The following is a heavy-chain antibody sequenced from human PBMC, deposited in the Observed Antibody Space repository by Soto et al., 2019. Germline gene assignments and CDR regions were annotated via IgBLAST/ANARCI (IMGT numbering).Heavy chain of an antibody. Sequence: GGSLRLSCAASGFTFSSYDMHWVRQATGKGLEWVSAIGTAGDPYYPGSVKGRFTISRENAKNSLYLQMNSLRAGDTAVYYCARGVGYCSSTSCPTYGMDVWGQGTTVTVYS. CDR3: ARGVGYCSSTSCPTYGMDV. V-gene: IGHV3-13*05. CDR2: IGTAGDP. J-gene: IGHJ6*02. CDR1: GFTFSSYD. D-gene: IGHD2-2*01.